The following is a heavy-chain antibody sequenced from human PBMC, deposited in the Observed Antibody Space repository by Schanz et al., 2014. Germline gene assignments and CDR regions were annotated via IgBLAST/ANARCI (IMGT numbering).Heavy chain of an antibody. V-gene: IGHV3-23*04. D-gene: IGHD3-10*01. Sequence: EVQLVESGGGLVQPGGSLRLSCTASGFTFSSYSMNWVRQAPGKGLEWVSVIGVDGTTTYYADSVKGRFTISRDNSKNTLYLQMNSLRPEDTAVYYCARPALWFGDNCFDPWGQGTLVTVSS. J-gene: IGHJ5*02. CDR3: ARPALWFGDNCFDP. CDR2: IGVDGTTT. CDR1: GFTFSSYS.